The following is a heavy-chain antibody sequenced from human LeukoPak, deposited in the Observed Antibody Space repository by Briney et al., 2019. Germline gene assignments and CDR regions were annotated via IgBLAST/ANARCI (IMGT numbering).Heavy chain of an antibody. CDR2: IIPIFGTA. J-gene: IGHJ3*02. Sequence: SVKVSCKASGGTFSSYAISWVRQAPGQGLEWMGGIIPIFGTANYAQKFQGRVTITADESTSTAYMELSSLISADTAVYYCARVRDGYNDAYDIWGQGTMVTVTS. D-gene: IGHD5-24*01. CDR3: ARVRDGYNDAYDI. CDR1: GGTFSSYA. V-gene: IGHV1-69*13.